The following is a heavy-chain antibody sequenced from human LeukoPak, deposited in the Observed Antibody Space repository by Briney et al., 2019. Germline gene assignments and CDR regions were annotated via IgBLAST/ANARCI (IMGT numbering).Heavy chain of an antibody. V-gene: IGHV4-59*08. D-gene: IGHD1-14*01. CDR2: IYYSGST. CDR3: ARSNGTWRYFFDS. J-gene: IGHJ4*02. Sequence: SETLSLTCTVSGGSISSYYWSWIRQPPGKGLEWIGYIYYSGSTNYNPSLKSRVTISVDTSKNQFSLKLSSVTATDTAVYYCARSNGTWRYFFDSWGQGTLVTVSS. CDR1: GGSISSYY.